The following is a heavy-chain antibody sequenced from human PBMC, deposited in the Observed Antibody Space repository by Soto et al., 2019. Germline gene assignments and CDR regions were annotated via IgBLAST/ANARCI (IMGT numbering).Heavy chain of an antibody. CDR1: GFTFSSYE. J-gene: IGHJ6*02. CDR3: ARGYGDYVNGMDV. Sequence: ESGGGLVQPGGSLRLSCAASGFTFSSYEMNWVRQAPGKGLEWVSYISSSGSTIYYADSVKGRFTISRDNAKNSLYLQMNSLRAEDTAVYYCARGYGDYVNGMDVWGQGTTVTVSS. D-gene: IGHD4-17*01. CDR2: ISSSGSTI. V-gene: IGHV3-48*03.